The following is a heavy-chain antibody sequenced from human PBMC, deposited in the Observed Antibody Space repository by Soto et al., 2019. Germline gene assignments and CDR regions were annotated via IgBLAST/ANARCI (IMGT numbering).Heavy chain of an antibody. V-gene: IGHV1-8*01. CDR1: GYTFTSYD. CDR2: MNPNSGNT. J-gene: IGHJ6*02. Sequence: AAVKVSFKASGYTFTSYDINWVRQATGQGLEWMGWMNPNSGNTGYAQKFQGRVTMTRNTSISTAYMELSSLRSEDTAVYYCARVGDSYTDDYYYYGMDVWGQGTTVTVSS. CDR3: ARVGDSYTDDYYYYGMDV. D-gene: IGHD2-2*02.